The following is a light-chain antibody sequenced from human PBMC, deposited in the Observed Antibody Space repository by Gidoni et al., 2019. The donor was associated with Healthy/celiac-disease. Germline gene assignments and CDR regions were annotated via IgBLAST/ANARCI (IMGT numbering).Light chain of an antibody. V-gene: IGKV3-20*01. CDR3: QQYGSPPPLT. CDR1: QSVSSY. CDR2: GAS. Sequence: EIVLTQSPGTLSLSPGERATLSCRASQSVSSYLAWYQQKPGQAPRLLIYGASSRATGIPDRFSGSGSGTDFTLTISRLEPEDFALYYCQQYGSPPPLTFGGGTKVEI. J-gene: IGKJ4*01.